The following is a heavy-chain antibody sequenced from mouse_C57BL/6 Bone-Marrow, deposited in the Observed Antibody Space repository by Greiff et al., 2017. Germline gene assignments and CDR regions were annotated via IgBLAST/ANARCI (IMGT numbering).Heavy chain of an antibody. D-gene: IGHD2-3*01. CDR2: IDPENGDT. Sequence: EVQLQQSGAELVRPGASVKLSCTASGFNIKDDYMHWVKQRPEQGLEWIGWIDPENGDTEYASKFQGKATITADTSSNTAYLQLSSLTSEDTAVYYCTTLDGYYDWFAYWGQGTLVTVSA. J-gene: IGHJ3*01. V-gene: IGHV14-4*01. CDR1: GFNIKDDY. CDR3: TTLDGYYDWFAY.